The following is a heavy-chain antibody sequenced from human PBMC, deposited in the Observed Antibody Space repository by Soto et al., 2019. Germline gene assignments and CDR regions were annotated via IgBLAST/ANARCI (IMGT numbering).Heavy chain of an antibody. V-gene: IGHV2-5*02. CDR2: IYWDGES. D-gene: IGHD1-1*01. J-gene: IGHJ4*02. CDR3: AHRDSTGTTKYFDS. CDR1: GFSFPTNRMG. Sequence: SGPTLVNPTETLTLTCTFSGFSFPTNRMGVGWTRQPPGKALEWLAIIYWDGESRYNPLLRRRLTLTEDTSKNQVVLTMTNMEPKDTATYYCAHRDSTGTTKYFDSRGQGIPVTVSS.